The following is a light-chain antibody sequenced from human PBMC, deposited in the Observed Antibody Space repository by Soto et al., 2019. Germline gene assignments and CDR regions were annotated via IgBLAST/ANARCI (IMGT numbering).Light chain of an antibody. Sequence: DIQMTQSPSSLSASVGVRVTITCRASQGIRNDLGWYQQKPGQAPKRLIYDAFSLQSGVPSRFSGSGSETEFTRTIRSLQPEDFATYYWLHLNSYPWTFVQGTKVELK. V-gene: IGKV1-17*01. J-gene: IGKJ1*01. CDR2: DAF. CDR1: QGIRND. CDR3: LHLNSYPWT.